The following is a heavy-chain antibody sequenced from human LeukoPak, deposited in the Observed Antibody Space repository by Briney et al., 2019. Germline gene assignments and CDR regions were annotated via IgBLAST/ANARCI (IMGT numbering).Heavy chain of an antibody. J-gene: IGHJ4*02. CDR2: IIPIFGTA. Sequence: SVKVSCKTSGYTFTGYYIHWVRQAPGQGLEWMGGIIPIFGTANYAQKFQGRVTITADESTSTAYMELSSLRSEDTAVYYCARGTYYDILTGYYGLDYWGQGTLVTVSS. D-gene: IGHD3-9*01. CDR1: GYTFTGYY. CDR3: ARGTYYDILTGYYGLDY. V-gene: IGHV1-69*13.